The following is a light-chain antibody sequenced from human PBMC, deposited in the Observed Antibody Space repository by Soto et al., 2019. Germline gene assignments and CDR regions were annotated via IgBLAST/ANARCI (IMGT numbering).Light chain of an antibody. Sequence: QSVLTQPASVSGSPGQSITISCTGTSSDVGGYNLVSWYQQHPGKAPKLMIYEGSKRPSGVSNRFSGSKSGNTASLTISGLQAEGEADYYCCSYAGSSTYVFGTGTKVTVL. CDR3: CSYAGSSTYV. CDR1: SSDVGGYNL. J-gene: IGLJ1*01. V-gene: IGLV2-23*01. CDR2: EGS.